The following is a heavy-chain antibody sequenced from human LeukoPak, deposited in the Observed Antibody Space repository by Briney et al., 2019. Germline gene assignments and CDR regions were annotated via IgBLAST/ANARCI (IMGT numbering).Heavy chain of an antibody. CDR3: ARALLWFGEPSHIDY. CDR1: GYTFTSYG. D-gene: IGHD3-10*01. CDR2: ITAYNDNT. J-gene: IGHJ4*02. Sequence: EASVKVSCKASGYTFTSYGISWVRQAPGQGLEWMGWITAYNDNTNYAQKLQGRVTMTTDTSTSTAYMELRSLRSDGTAVYYCARALLWFGEPSHIDYWGQGTLVTASS. V-gene: IGHV1-18*01.